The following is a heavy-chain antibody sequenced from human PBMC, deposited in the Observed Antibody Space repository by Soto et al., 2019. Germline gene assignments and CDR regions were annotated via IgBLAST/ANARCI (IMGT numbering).Heavy chain of an antibody. J-gene: IGHJ3*02. CDR3: ARDRAGDCSGGSCRVAFDI. CDR2: ISSSSSYI. CDR1: GFTFRSYS. D-gene: IGHD2-15*01. Sequence: PGGSLRLSCTASGFTFRSYSMNWVRQAPGKGLEWVSSISSSSSYIYYADSVKGRFTISRDNAKNSLYLQMNSLRAEDTAVYYCARDRAGDCSGGSCRVAFDIWGQGTMVT. V-gene: IGHV3-21*01.